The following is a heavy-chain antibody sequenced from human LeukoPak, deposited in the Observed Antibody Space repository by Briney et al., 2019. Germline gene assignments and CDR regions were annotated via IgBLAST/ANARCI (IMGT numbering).Heavy chain of an antibody. V-gene: IGHV3-30-3*01. D-gene: IGHD3-10*01. CDR3: ARGLTAIRGIEYSYYGMDV. J-gene: IGHJ6*02. CDR1: GFTFSRTS. Sequence: GGSLRLTCAASGFTFSRTSMHWVRQSPGKGLEWVAVISFDGGTKYYADSVKGRLTVSRDNSKKALYLQMNSLRTEDTAVYFCARGLTAIRGIEYSYYGMDVWGQGTTVTVSS. CDR2: ISFDGGTK.